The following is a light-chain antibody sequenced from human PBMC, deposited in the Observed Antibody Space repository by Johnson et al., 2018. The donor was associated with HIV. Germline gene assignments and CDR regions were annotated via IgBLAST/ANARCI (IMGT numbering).Light chain of an antibody. CDR1: SSNIGNNY. CDR3: GTWDSSLSAYYV. CDR2: DNN. V-gene: IGLV1-51*01. J-gene: IGLJ1*01. Sequence: HSVLTQPPSVSAAPGQKVTISCSGSSSNIGNNYVSWYQQLPGTAPKLLIYDNNKRPSGIPDRFSGSKSGTSATLGITGLQTGDEADYYCGTWDSSLSAYYVFLTGTTVTVL.